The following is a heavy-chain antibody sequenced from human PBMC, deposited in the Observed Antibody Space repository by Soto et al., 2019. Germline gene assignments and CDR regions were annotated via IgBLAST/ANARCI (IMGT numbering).Heavy chain of an antibody. J-gene: IGHJ4*02. D-gene: IGHD3-22*01. V-gene: IGHV3-23*01. Sequence: EVRLLESGGGLVQPGGSLRLSCTASGLNFSNYAMSWVRQAPGKGLEWVSGISGSGGTSTYYADSVKGRFTIPRDNSKSTLFLQMNSLRAEDTAVYYCAIISGFYYAVADYWGQGTLVTVSS. CDR1: GLNFSNYA. CDR3: AIISGFYYAVADY. CDR2: ISGSGGTST.